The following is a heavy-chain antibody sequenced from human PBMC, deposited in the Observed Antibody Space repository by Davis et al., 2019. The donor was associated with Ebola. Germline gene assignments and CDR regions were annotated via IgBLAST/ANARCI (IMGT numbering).Heavy chain of an antibody. Sequence: GESLKISCAASGFTFSSYWMSWVRQAPGKGLEWVANIKQDGSEKYYADSVKGRFTISRDNSKNTLYLQMNSLRAEDTAVYYCAKELSIAARIFVVYYYYYGMDVWGQGTTVTVSS. CDR3: AKELSIAARIFVVYYYYYGMDV. J-gene: IGHJ6*02. V-gene: IGHV3-7*01. CDR2: IKQDGSEK. CDR1: GFTFSSYW. D-gene: IGHD6-6*01.